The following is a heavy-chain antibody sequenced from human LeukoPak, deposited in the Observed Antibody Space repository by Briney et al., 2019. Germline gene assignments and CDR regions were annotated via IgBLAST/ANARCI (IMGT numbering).Heavy chain of an antibody. V-gene: IGHV3-23*01. D-gene: IGHD3-10*01. J-gene: IGHJ4*02. Sequence: PGGSLRLSCAASGFTFGSFVMSWVRQAPGKGPEWVSGISGSGDATFYADSVKGRFTISRDNSKGTLSLQMNSLRAEDTAVYYCAKDRECHSRRCFFQSWGQGTLVTVSS. CDR2: ISGSGDAT. CDR3: AKDRECHSRRCFFQS. CDR1: GFTFGSFV.